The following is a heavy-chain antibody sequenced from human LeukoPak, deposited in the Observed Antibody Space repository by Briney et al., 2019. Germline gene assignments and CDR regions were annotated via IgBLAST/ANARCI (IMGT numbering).Heavy chain of an antibody. CDR3: ASSRQLAGKFDY. V-gene: IGHV4-59*01. J-gene: IGHJ4*02. Sequence: PSETLSLTCTVSGGSISSYYWSWIRQPPGKGLEWIGYIYYSGSTNYNPSLKSRVTISVDTSKNQFSLKLSSVTAADTAVYYCASSRQLAGKFDYWGQGTLVTVSP. CDR2: IYYSGST. D-gene: IGHD6-13*01. CDR1: GGSISSYY.